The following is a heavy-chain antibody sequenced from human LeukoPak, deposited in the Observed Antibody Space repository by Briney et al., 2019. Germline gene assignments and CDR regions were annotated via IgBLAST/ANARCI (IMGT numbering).Heavy chain of an antibody. D-gene: IGHD5-18*01. Sequence: PSETLSLTCTVSGGSISSSRYHWGWIRQPPGKGLEWIGSIYYSETTFYNPSLKSRVTISVDTSKNQFSLKVSSVTAADTAVYYCATTYSYTSGGYDYWGQGTLVTVSS. CDR1: GGSISSSRYH. CDR3: ATTYSYTSGGYDY. V-gene: IGHV4-39*01. J-gene: IGHJ4*02. CDR2: IYYSETT.